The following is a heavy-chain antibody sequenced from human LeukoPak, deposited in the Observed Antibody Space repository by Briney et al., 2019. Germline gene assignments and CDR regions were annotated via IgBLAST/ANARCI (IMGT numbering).Heavy chain of an antibody. CDR3: AMLYNWNYLGARTDY. CDR2: IKQDGSEK. Sequence: GGSLRLSCAASGFTFSSYWMSWVRQAPGKGLEWVANIKQDGSEKYYVDSVKGRFTISRDNAKNSLYLQMNSLRAEDTAVYYCAMLYNWNYLGARTDYWGQGTLVTVSS. CDR1: GFTFSSYW. J-gene: IGHJ4*02. V-gene: IGHV3-7*01. D-gene: IGHD1-7*01.